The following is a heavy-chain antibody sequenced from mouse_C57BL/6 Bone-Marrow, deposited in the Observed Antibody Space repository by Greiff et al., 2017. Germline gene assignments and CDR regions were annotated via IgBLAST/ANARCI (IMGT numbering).Heavy chain of an antibody. CDR3: AMEQIYYDYAWFAY. CDR2: IHPSDSDT. CDR1: GYTFTSYW. J-gene: IGHJ3*01. V-gene: IGHV1-74*01. Sequence: QVQLQQPGAELVKPGASVKVSCKASGYTFTSYWMHWVKQRPGQGLEWIGRIHPSDSDTNYNQKFKGKATLTVDKSSSTAYMQLSSLTSEDSAVYDWAMEQIYYDYAWFAYWGQGTLVTVSA. D-gene: IGHD2-4*01.